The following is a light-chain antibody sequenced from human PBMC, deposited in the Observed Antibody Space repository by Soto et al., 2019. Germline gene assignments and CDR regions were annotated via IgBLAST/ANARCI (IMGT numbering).Light chain of an antibody. V-gene: IGKV3-20*01. Sequence: ESMLTQSPGTLSLSPGERATLSCRASQSVSTRHLAWYQQKPGQAPRLLLYGASITATGIPDRFSGSVSGTDFTLTISRLEPEDFAVYYCHQFGSSPPAFTFGQGTKLEI. J-gene: IGKJ2*01. CDR2: GAS. CDR3: HQFGSSPPAFT. CDR1: QSVSTRH.